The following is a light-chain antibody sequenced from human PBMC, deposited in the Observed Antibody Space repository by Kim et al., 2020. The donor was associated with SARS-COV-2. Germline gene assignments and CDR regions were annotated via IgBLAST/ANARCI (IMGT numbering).Light chain of an antibody. CDR2: AND. J-gene: IGLJ2*01. Sequence: GQKVTITCSGSTSNIGNDYVSWYQQLPGTAPKLLIYANDKRPSGMPDRFSGSKSGTSATLGITGLQTGDEADYFCGTWDTRLKVGVFGGGTRLTVL. CDR3: GTWDTRLKVGV. CDR1: TSNIGNDY. V-gene: IGLV1-51*01.